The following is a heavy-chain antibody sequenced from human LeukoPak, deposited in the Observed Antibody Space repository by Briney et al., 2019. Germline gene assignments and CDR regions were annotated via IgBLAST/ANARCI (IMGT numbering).Heavy chain of an antibody. CDR2: ISGSGGST. CDR1: GFTFSSYV. CDR3: AKLPHYYDSSGYCDY. Sequence: GGSLRLSCAASGFTFSSYVMSWVRQAPGKGLEWVSAISGSGGSTYYADSVKGRFTISRDNSKNTLYLQMNSLRAEDTAVYYCAKLPHYYDSSGYCDYWGQGTLVTVSS. D-gene: IGHD3-22*01. V-gene: IGHV3-23*01. J-gene: IGHJ4*02.